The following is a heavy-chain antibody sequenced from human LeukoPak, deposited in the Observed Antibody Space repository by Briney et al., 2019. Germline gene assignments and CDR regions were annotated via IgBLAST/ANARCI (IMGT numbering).Heavy chain of an antibody. V-gene: IGHV3-30*02. J-gene: IGHJ4*02. CDR1: GFTFSSYG. D-gene: IGHD3-22*01. CDR2: IRYDGSEK. CDR3: ARDLSFYGSSGSFDY. Sequence: GGSLRPSCAASGFTFSSYGMHWVRQAPGKGLEWVAFIRYDGSEKYYVDSVKGRFTISRDNAKNSLYLQMNSLRAEDTAVHYCARDLSFYGSSGSFDYWGQGTLVTVSS.